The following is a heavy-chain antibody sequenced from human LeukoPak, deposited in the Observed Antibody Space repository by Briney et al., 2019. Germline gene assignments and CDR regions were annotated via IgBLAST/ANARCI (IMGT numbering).Heavy chain of an antibody. CDR2: IYSGGNT. CDR3: ARRAGEYSHPCDY. V-gene: IGHV3-53*01. Sequence: PGGSLRLSCAASGLTVSSNSWSWVRQAPGKGLEWVSFIYSGGNTHYSDSVTGRFTISRDNSKNTLYLQMNSLRAEDTAIYYCARRAGEYSHPCDYWGQGTLVAVSS. J-gene: IGHJ4*02. CDR1: GLTVSSNS. D-gene: IGHD2-15*01.